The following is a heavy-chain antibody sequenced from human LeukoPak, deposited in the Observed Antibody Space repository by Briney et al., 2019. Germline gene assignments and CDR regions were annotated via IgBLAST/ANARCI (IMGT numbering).Heavy chain of an antibody. D-gene: IGHD5-18*01. CDR2: LYIGGNT. J-gene: IGHJ4*02. V-gene: IGHV3-53*01. CDR3: TTAAGYNYGQY. CDR1: DLTVSSNY. Sequence: ESGGSLRLPCAASDLTVSSNYMNWVRQAPGKGLEWVSALYIGGNTYYADSVRGRFTISRDNSKNTLYLQMNSLRAEDTAIYYCTTAAGYNYGQYWGQGTLVTVSS.